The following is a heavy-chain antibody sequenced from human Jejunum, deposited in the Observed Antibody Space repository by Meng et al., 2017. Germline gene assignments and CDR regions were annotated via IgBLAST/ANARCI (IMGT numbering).Heavy chain of an antibody. Sequence: DVQLVESGGGSVQPGGSLRLSCAASGFIFSERWMHWVRQAPGKGLVWVSRIRYDGSSANYADSVKGRFTISRDNAKNTLYLQMDSLRAEDTAVYYCAQSDYFHYWGQGALVTVSS. CDR1: GFIFSERW. V-gene: IGHV3-74*01. J-gene: IGHJ4*02. CDR2: IRYDGSSA. CDR3: AQSDYFHY.